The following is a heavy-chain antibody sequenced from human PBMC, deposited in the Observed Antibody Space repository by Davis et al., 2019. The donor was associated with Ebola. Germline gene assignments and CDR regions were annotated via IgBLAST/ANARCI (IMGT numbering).Heavy chain of an antibody. V-gene: IGHV3-48*02. CDR1: GFTFTSYS. CDR2: INTRGDAR. Sequence: GESLKISCVTSGFTFTSYSFNWIRQTPGKGLEWIAYINTRGDARVYADSVRGRFTISRDDAANSLSLQMDSLKHEDTAVYYCVRDYLFAFDSWGQGTPVTVSS. J-gene: IGHJ4*02. D-gene: IGHD3-10*02. CDR3: VRDYLFAFDS.